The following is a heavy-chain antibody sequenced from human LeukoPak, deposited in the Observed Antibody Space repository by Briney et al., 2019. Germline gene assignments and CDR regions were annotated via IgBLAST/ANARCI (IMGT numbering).Heavy chain of an antibody. J-gene: IGHJ5*02. Sequence: SETLSLTCAVYGGSFSGYYWSWIRQPPGKGLEWIGEINHSGSTNYNPSLKSRVTISVDTSKNQFSLKLSSVTAADTAVYYCARGYYDFWSGYPANWFDPWGQGTLVTVSS. CDR2: INHSGST. D-gene: IGHD3-3*01. CDR3: ARGYYDFWSGYPANWFDP. CDR1: GGSFSGYY. V-gene: IGHV4-34*01.